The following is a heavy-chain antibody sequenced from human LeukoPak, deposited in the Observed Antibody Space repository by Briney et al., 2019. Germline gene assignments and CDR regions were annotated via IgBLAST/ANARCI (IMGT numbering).Heavy chain of an antibody. CDR3: ASGITGT. CDR2: ISDDGDII. Sequence: GGSLRLSCAASAISFSASYMSWIRHAPGKGLECIAYISDDGDIIFYADSVKGRFTISRDNSKNTLYLQMNSLRAEDTAVYYCASGITGTWGQGTLVTVSS. D-gene: IGHD1-20*01. J-gene: IGHJ5*02. CDR1: AISFSASY. V-gene: IGHV3-11*04.